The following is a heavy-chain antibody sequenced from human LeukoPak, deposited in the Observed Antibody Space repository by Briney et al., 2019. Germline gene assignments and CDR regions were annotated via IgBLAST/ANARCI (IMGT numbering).Heavy chain of an antibody. CDR2: ISYDGSNK. J-gene: IGHJ4*02. CDR3: VRDYDSSGFLAH. CDR1: GFTFSSYA. Sequence: GGFLRLSCAASGFTFSSYAMHWVRQAPGKGLEWVAVISYDGSNKYYADSVKGRFTISRDNSRNTLYLQMNSLRAEDTAVYYCVRDYDSSGFLAHWGQGTLVTVSS. V-gene: IGHV3-30*14. D-gene: IGHD3-22*01.